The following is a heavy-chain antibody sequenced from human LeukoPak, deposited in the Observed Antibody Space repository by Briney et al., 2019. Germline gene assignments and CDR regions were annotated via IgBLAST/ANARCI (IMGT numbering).Heavy chain of an antibody. V-gene: IGHV3-23*01. D-gene: IGHD5-12*01. Sequence: PGGSLRLSCAASGFTFSSYAMSWVRQAPGKGLEWVSAISGSGGSTYYADSVKGRFTISRDNSKNTLYLQMNSLRAEDTAIYYCARVTLRGSQYNWFDPRGPGTLVTVSS. CDR3: ARVTLRGSQYNWFDP. CDR1: GFTFSSYA. J-gene: IGHJ5*02. CDR2: ISGSGGST.